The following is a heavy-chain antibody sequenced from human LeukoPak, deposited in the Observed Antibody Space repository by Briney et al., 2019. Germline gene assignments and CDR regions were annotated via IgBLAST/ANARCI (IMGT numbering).Heavy chain of an antibody. CDR1: GFTFSNYA. V-gene: IGHV3-23*01. CDR3: AKDSGGRVVPAAPVRYFQH. CDR2: ISGSGGST. J-gene: IGHJ1*01. D-gene: IGHD2-2*01. Sequence: PGGSLRLSCAASGFTFSNYAMSWVRQAPGKGLEWVSAISGSGGSTYYADSVKGRFTISRDNSKNTLYLQMNSLRAEDTAVYYCAKDSGGRVVPAAPVRYFQHWGQGTLVTVSS.